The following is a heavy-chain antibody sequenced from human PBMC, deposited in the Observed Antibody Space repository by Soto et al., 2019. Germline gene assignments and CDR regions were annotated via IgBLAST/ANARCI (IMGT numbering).Heavy chain of an antibody. D-gene: IGHD1-1*01. J-gene: IGHJ4*02. Sequence: GESLKISCKGSGYSFTSYWIGWVRQMPGKGLEWMGIIYPGDSDTRYSPSFQGQVTISADKSISTAYLQWSRLRSGDTAVYYCAREPATAKPEGVDFWGQGTLVTVSS. CDR1: GYSFTSYW. CDR3: AREPATAKPEGVDF. CDR2: IYPGDSDT. V-gene: IGHV5-51*01.